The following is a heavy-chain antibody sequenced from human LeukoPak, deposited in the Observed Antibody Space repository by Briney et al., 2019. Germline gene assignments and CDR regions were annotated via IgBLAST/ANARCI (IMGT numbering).Heavy chain of an antibody. J-gene: IGHJ4*02. V-gene: IGHV4-31*03. CDR3: ARSGRRIAAAGAMGY. CDR1: GGSISSGGYY. Sequence: SQTLSLTCTVSGGSISSGGYYWSWIRQHPGKGLEWIGHIYYSGSTYYNPSLKSRVTISVDTSKNQFSLKLSSVTAADTAVYYCARSGRRIAAAGAMGYWGQGTLVTVSS. CDR2: IYYSGST. D-gene: IGHD6-13*01.